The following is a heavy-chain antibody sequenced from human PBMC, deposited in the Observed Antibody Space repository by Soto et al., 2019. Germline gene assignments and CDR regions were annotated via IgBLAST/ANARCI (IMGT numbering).Heavy chain of an antibody. CDR3: AGDTCSGDSCYRYYGMDV. V-gene: IGHV3-30-3*01. Sequence: GGSLRLSCAASGFTFSSYAMHWVRQAPGKGLEWVAVISYDGSNKYYADSVTGRFTISRDNSKNTLYLQITVRTAEDTAVYYCAGDTCSGDSCYRYYGMDVWGQGTTVTVCS. D-gene: IGHD2-15*01. CDR1: GFTFSSYA. J-gene: IGHJ6*02. CDR2: ISYDGSNK.